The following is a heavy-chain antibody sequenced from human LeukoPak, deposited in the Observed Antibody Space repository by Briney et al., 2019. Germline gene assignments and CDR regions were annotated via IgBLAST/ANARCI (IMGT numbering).Heavy chain of an antibody. CDR3: ARESVLGYGDYVGYFDY. J-gene: IGHJ4*02. D-gene: IGHD4-17*01. Sequence: ASVKVSCKASGYTFTSYGISWVRQAPGQGLEWMGWISAYNGNTNYAQKLQGRVTMTTDTSTSTAYMELRGLRSDDTAVHYCARESVLGYGDYVGYFDYWGQGTLVTVSS. CDR2: ISAYNGNT. CDR1: GYTFTSYG. V-gene: IGHV1-18*01.